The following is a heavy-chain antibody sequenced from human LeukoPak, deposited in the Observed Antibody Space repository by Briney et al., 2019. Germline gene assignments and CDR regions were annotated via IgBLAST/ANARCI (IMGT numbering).Heavy chain of an antibody. Sequence: ASVKVSCKASGYTFTSYDINWVRQAPGQGLDRMGWMNPNSGNTGYAQKFQGRVTITRNTSISTAYMEVGRLRSEDRAVYYGARIHGEDRDYWGQGTLVTVSS. CDR3: ARIHGEDRDY. CDR2: MNPNSGNT. CDR1: GYTFTSYD. V-gene: IGHV1-8*01. J-gene: IGHJ4*02. D-gene: IGHD4-17*01.